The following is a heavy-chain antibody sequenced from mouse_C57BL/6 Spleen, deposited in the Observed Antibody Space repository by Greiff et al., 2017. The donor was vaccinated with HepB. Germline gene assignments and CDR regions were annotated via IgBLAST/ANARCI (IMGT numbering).Heavy chain of an antibody. CDR2: INYDGSST. D-gene: IGHD3-2*02. CDR1: GFTFSDYY. V-gene: IGHV5-16*01. CDR3: ARENGDSSGGFDY. Sequence: EVQVVESEGGLVQPGSSMKLSCTASGFTFSDYYMAWVRQVPEKGLEWVANINYDGSSTYYLDSLKSRFIISRDNAKNILYLQMSSLKSEDTATYYCARENGDSSGGFDYWGQGTTLTVSS. J-gene: IGHJ2*01.